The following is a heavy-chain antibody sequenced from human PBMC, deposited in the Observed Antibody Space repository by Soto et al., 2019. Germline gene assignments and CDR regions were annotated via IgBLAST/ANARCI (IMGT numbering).Heavy chain of an antibody. D-gene: IGHD3-10*01. CDR1: GYMFISYG. CDR3: VRDLDGSGSYYTDY. J-gene: IGHJ4*02. V-gene: IGHV1-18*01. CDR2: IRPYNGDT. Sequence: ASVKVSCKASGYMFISYGINWVRQAPGQGLEWMGWIRPYNGDTKYAQNLQGRVTMTTDTSTSTAYMGMRSLRSDDTAVYYCVRDLDGSGSYYTDYWGPGTLVTVSS.